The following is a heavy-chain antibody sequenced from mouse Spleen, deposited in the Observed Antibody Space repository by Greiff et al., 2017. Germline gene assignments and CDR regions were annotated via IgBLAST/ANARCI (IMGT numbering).Heavy chain of an antibody. Sequence: EVQVVESEGGLVQPGSSMKLSCTASGFTFSDYYMAWVRQVPEKGLEWVANINYDGSSTYYLDSLKSRFIISRDNAKNILYLQMSSLKSEDTATYYCARDYRGMDYWGQGTSVTVSS. V-gene: IGHV5-16*01. CDR1: GFTFSDYY. CDR3: ARDYRGMDY. J-gene: IGHJ4*01. D-gene: IGHD2-12*01. CDR2: INYDGSST.